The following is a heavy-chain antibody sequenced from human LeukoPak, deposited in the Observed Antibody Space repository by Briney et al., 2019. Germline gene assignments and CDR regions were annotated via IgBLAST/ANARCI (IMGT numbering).Heavy chain of an antibody. CDR1: GFTFSSYS. D-gene: IGHD5-24*01. CDR2: ISSSSSYI. J-gene: IGHJ4*02. Sequence: GGSLRLSCAASGFTFSSYSMNWVRQAPGKGLEWVSSISSSSSYIYYADSVKGRFTISRDNAKNSLYLQMNSLRAEDTAVYYCARAFADGYNSSPFDYWGQGTLVTVSS. CDR3: ARAFADGYNSSPFDY. V-gene: IGHV3-21*01.